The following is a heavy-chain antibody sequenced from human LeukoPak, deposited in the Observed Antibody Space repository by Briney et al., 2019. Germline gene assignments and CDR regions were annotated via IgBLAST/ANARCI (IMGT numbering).Heavy chain of an antibody. J-gene: IGHJ6*02. Sequence: PGGSLRLSCAASGFTFSSYWMSWVRQAPGKGLEWVANIKQDGSKKYYVDSVKGRFTISRDNAKNSLYLQMNSLRAEDTAVYYCARSLGLRRPLAYGMDVWGQGTTVTVSS. CDR3: ARSLGLRRPLAYGMDV. CDR1: GFTFSSYW. CDR2: IKQDGSKK. D-gene: IGHD4-17*01. V-gene: IGHV3-7*01.